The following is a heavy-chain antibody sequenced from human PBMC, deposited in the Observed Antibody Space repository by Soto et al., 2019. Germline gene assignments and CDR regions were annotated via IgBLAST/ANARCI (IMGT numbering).Heavy chain of an antibody. V-gene: IGHV3-23*01. CDR1: GFTFSNYA. CDR3: AKDQGSSWYEIDY. CDR2: ISGSGGST. D-gene: IGHD6-13*01. Sequence: EVQLSESGGGLVQPGGSLRLSCAASGFTFSNYAVTWVRQAPGKGLEWVSTISGSGGSTYYADSVKGRFTISRDNSKNTLYLQMNSLRAEDRAVYYCAKDQGSSWYEIDYGGQGTLVTVSS. J-gene: IGHJ4*02.